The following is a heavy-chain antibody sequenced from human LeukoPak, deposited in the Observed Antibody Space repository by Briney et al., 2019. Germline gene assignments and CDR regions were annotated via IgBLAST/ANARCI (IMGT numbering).Heavy chain of an antibody. V-gene: IGHV3-74*01. Sequence: PGGSLRLSCAASGITFSGYWMHWVRQAPGKGLVWVSGINTDGSTTRHADSVKGRFTISRDNAKNTLYMQMNSLRADDTAVYYCASDIAAAGLGYWGQGTLVTVSS. CDR3: ASDIAAAGLGY. CDR2: INTDGSTT. CDR1: GITFSGYW. J-gene: IGHJ4*02. D-gene: IGHD6-13*01.